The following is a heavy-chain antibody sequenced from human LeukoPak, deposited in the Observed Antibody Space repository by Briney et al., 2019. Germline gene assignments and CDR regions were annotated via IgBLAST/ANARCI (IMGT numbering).Heavy chain of an antibody. D-gene: IGHD6-25*01. CDR3: TRDSSGYGDTFDY. CDR2: IRSKAYGGTT. CDR1: GFTLGDYA. Sequence: GGSLRLSCTASGFTLGDYAMSWVRQAPGKWLEWVGFIRSKAYGGTTEYAASVKGRFTISRDDSKSIAYLQMNSLKTEDTAVYYCTRDSSGYGDTFDYWGQGTLVTVSS. V-gene: IGHV3-49*04. J-gene: IGHJ4*02.